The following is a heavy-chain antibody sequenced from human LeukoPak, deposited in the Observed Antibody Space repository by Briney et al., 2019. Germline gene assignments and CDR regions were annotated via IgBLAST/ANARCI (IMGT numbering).Heavy chain of an antibody. D-gene: IGHD3-10*01. V-gene: IGHV3-48*01. J-gene: IGHJ4*02. CDR3: ASLEGSGSYYPRYFDY. Sequence: GGSLRLSCAASGFTFSSYSMNWARQAPGKGLEWVSYISSSSSTIYYADSVRGRFTISRDNSKRTLYLEMNSLRAEDTAVYYCASLEGSGSYYPRYFDYWGQGTLVTVSS. CDR1: GFTFSSYS. CDR2: ISSSSSTI.